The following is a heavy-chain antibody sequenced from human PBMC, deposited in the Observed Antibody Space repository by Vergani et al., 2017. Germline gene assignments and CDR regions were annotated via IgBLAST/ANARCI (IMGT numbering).Heavy chain of an antibody. J-gene: IGHJ6*03. V-gene: IGHV3-30-3*01. CDR1: GFTFSSYA. Sequence: QVQLVESGGGVVQPGRSLRLSCAASGFTFSSYAMHWVRQAPGKGLEWVAVISYDGSNKYYADSVKGRFTISRDNSKNTLYLQMNSLRAEDTAVYYCARSDTNYVFDYYYMDVWGKGTTVTVSS. CDR3: ARSDTNYVFDYYYMDV. CDR2: ISYDGSNK. D-gene: IGHD4-11*01.